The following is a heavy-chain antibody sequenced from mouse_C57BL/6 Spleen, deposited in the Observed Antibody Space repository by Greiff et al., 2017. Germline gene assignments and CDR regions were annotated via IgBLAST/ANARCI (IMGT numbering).Heavy chain of an antibody. V-gene: IGHV1-7*01. CDR2: INPSSGYT. CDR3: VRYYSNYDYAMDY. Sequence: VKLVESGAELAKPGASVKLSCKASGYTFTSYWMNWVKQRPGQGLEWIGYINPSSGYTKYNQKFKDKATLTADKSSSTAYMQLSNLTYEDSAVXYCVRYYSNYDYAMDYWGQGTSVTVSS. D-gene: IGHD2-5*01. J-gene: IGHJ4*01. CDR1: GYTFTSYW.